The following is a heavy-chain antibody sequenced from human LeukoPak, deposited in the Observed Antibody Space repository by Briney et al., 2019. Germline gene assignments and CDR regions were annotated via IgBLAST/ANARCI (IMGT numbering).Heavy chain of an antibody. CDR2: ISSGGST. J-gene: IGHJ4*02. Sequence: GESLRLSCAASGFTVSSNYMSWVRQAPGKGLEWVSVISSGGSTYYADSVKGRCTISRDSSKNTLYLQMNSLRAEDTAVYYCSRDRMATKSFDYWGQGTLVTVSS. V-gene: IGHV3-66*02. CDR1: GFTVSSNY. CDR3: SRDRMATKSFDY. D-gene: IGHD5-24*01.